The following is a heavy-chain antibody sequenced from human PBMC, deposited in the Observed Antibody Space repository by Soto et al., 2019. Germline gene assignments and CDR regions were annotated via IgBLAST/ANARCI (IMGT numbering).Heavy chain of an antibody. D-gene: IGHD2-2*01. CDR1: GYTFTSYA. CDR2: INAGNGNT. J-gene: IGHJ6*02. Sequence: ASVKVSCKASGYTFTSYAMHWVRQAPGQRLEWMGWINAGNGNTKYSQKFQGRVTITRDTSASTAYMELSSLRSEDTAVYYCASGGFCSSTSCYGFHRVYYGMDVWGQGTTVTVSS. V-gene: IGHV1-3*01. CDR3: ASGGFCSSTSCYGFHRVYYGMDV.